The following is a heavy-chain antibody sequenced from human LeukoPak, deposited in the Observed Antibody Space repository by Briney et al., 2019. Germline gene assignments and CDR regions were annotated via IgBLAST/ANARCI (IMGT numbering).Heavy chain of an antibody. D-gene: IGHD2-15*01. V-gene: IGHV3-30-3*01. Sequence: GRSLRLSCAASGFTFSSYAMHWVRQAPGKGLEWVAVISYDGSNKYYADSVKGRFTISRDNSKNTLYLQMNSLRAGDTAVYYCAREQEDIVVVVAAPLDVWGQGTTVTVPS. J-gene: IGHJ6*02. CDR2: ISYDGSNK. CDR3: AREQEDIVVVVAAPLDV. CDR1: GFTFSSYA.